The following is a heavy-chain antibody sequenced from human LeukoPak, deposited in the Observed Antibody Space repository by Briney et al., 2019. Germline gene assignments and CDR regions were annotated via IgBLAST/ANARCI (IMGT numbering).Heavy chain of an antibody. J-gene: IGHJ3*02. CDR3: AKHLLVGGTRGAYAFDI. CDR1: GFTFSNYA. D-gene: IGHD1-26*01. CDR2: ISGITTNT. V-gene: IGHV3-23*01. Sequence: QSGGSLRLSCAASGFTFSNYAMSWVRQAPGKGLEWVSLISGITTNTYYADSVKGRFTISRDNSKNTLDLQMNSLRAGDTAGYYCAKHLLVGGTRGAYAFDIWGRGTMVTVSS.